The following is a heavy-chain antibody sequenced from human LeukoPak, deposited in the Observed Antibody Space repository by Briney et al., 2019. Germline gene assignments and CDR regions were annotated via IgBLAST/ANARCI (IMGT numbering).Heavy chain of an antibody. CDR2: ICAYNGNT. Sequence: ASVKVSCKASGYTFTSYVISWVRQAPGPGLEWMGWICAYNGNTNYAQKLQGRVTMTTDTSTSTAYMELRSLRSDDTAVYYCARSNKLGYCSGGSCTFYYYYGMDVWGQGTTVTVSS. D-gene: IGHD2-15*01. CDR1: GYTFTSYV. CDR3: ARSNKLGYCSGGSCTFYYYYGMDV. J-gene: IGHJ6*02. V-gene: IGHV1-18*01.